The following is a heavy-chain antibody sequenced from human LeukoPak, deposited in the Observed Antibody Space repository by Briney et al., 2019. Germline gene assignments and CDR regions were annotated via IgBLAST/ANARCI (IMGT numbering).Heavy chain of an antibody. Sequence: GGSLRLSCAASGFTFNSYAMNWVRQAPGKGLEWVSTVSGSGGTTFYADSVKGRFTISRDNSKNTLYLQMSSLRAEDTAIYYCAKSSGWYPYFHHWGQGTLVTVSS. CDR3: AKSSGWYPYFHH. CDR2: VSGSGGTT. D-gene: IGHD6-19*01. CDR1: GFTFNSYA. V-gene: IGHV3-23*01. J-gene: IGHJ1*01.